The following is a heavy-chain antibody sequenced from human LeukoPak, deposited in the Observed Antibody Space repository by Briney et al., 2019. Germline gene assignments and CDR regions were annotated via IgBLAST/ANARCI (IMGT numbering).Heavy chain of an antibody. CDR1: GFTFDDYA. Sequence: GGSLRLSCAASGFTFDDYAMHWVRQAPGKGLEWVSGISWNSGSIGYADSVKGRFTISRDNAKNSLYLQMNSLRAEDTAVYYCARDEIVATTKANYYYYMDVWGKGTTVTISS. V-gene: IGHV3-9*01. CDR3: ARDEIVATTKANYYYYMDV. J-gene: IGHJ6*03. D-gene: IGHD5-12*01. CDR2: ISWNSGSI.